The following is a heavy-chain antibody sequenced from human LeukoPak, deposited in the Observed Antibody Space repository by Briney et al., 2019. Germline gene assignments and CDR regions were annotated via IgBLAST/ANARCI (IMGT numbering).Heavy chain of an antibody. Sequence: PSETLSLTCAVFGGSFSGYHWSWIRQPPGKGLEWIGEINHSGSTNYNPSLKSRVTISVYTSKNQFSLKLSSVTAADTAVYYCARLASSGYYYYYMDVWGKGTTVTISS. D-gene: IGHD6-19*01. CDR3: ARLASSGYYYYYMDV. CDR2: INHSGST. J-gene: IGHJ6*03. V-gene: IGHV4-34*01. CDR1: GGSFSGYH.